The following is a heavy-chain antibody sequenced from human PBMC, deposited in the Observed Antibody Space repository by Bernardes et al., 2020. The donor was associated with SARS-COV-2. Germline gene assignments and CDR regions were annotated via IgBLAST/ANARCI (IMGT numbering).Heavy chain of an antibody. CDR3: ARAPTSQLWLRLFDY. D-gene: IGHD5-12*01. Sequence: SETLSLTCAVYGGSFSGYYWSWIRQPPGKGLEWIGEINHSGSTNYNPSLKSRVTISVDTSKNQFSLKLSSVTAADTAVYYCARAPTSQLWLRLFDYWGQGTLVTVSS. CDR2: INHSGST. J-gene: IGHJ4*02. CDR1: GGSFSGYY. V-gene: IGHV4-34*01.